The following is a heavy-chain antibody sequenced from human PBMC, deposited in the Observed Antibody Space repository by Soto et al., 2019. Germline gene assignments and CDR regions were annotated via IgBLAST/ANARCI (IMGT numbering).Heavy chain of an antibody. V-gene: IGHV3-7*03. CDR3: AREGVWGLRYFDRSYYGMDV. Sequence: AGGSLRLSCAASGFTFSSYWMSWVRQAPGKGLEWVANIKQDGSEKYYVDSVKGRFTISRDNAKNSLYLQMNSLRAEDTAVYYCAREGVWGLRYFDRSYYGMDVWGQGTTVTVSS. J-gene: IGHJ6*02. D-gene: IGHD3-9*01. CDR1: GFTFSSYW. CDR2: IKQDGSEK.